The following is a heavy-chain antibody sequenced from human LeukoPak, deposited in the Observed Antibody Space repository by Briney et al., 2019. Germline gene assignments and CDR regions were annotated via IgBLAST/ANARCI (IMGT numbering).Heavy chain of an antibody. CDR1: GYSFTSYW. V-gene: IGHV5-51*01. D-gene: IGHD6-19*01. J-gene: IGHJ3*02. Sequence: GESLKISCKGSGYSFTSYWIGWVRQMPGKGLEWMGIIYPGDSDTRYSPSFQGQVTISADTSISTAYLQWSSLKASDTAMYYCARSSSGWSDAFDIWGQGTMVTVSS. CDR2: IYPGDSDT. CDR3: ARSSSGWSDAFDI.